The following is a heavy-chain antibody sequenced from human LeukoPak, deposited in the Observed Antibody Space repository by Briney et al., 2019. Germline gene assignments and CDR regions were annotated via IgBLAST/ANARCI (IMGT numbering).Heavy chain of an antibody. CDR3: ATLDALYYDSSGYYEGKDF. CDR1: GFTFSGSA. D-gene: IGHD3-22*01. Sequence: PGGSLRLSCAASGFTFSGSAMHWVRQASGKGLEWVGRIRSKANSYATAYAASVKGRFTISRDDSKNTLYLQMNSLKTEDTAVYYCATLDALYYDSSGYYEGKDFWGQGSLVTVSS. J-gene: IGHJ4*02. V-gene: IGHV3-73*01. CDR2: IRSKANSYAT.